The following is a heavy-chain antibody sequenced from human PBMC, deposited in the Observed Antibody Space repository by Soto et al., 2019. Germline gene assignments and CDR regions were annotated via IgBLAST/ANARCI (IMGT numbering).Heavy chain of an antibody. J-gene: IGHJ4*02. D-gene: IGHD6-13*01. V-gene: IGHV3-21*01. Sequence: GESLKISCAASGFTFSSYSMNWVRQAPGKGLEWVSSISSSSSYIYYTDSVKGRFTISRDNAKNSLYLQMNSLRAEDTAVYYCARVRDGSWYYWGQGTLVTVSS. CDR1: GFTFSSYS. CDR2: ISSSSSYI. CDR3: ARVRDGSWYY.